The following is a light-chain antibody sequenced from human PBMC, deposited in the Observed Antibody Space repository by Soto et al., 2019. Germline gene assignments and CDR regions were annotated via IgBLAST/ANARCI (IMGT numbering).Light chain of an antibody. J-gene: IGKJ5*01. CDR2: AAS. Sequence: DIPMTQSPSSLSASVGDRVTITCRASQDISSYLSWFQQKPGKAPKSLIYAASTLRSGVPSKFSGSGSGTDFTLTISSLQPEDSATYFCQQYKSYPITFGQKTRLEIK. CDR3: QQYKSYPIT. V-gene: IGKV1-16*02. CDR1: QDISSY.